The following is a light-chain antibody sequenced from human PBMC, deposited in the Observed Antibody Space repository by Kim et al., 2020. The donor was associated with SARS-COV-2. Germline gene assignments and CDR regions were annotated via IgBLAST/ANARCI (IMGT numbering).Light chain of an antibody. J-gene: IGLJ3*02. CDR3: NPRGSSGTLRV. CDR2: DEN. Sequence: AFGQIDSITRQGSILRSDSASWNQQRPRQAPILGIYDENSRPSGSPDRFSGSSSGNTASLTITGAQADDKADYYTNPRGSSGTLRVFAGRTQLTVL. CDR1: ILRSDS. V-gene: IGLV3-19*01.